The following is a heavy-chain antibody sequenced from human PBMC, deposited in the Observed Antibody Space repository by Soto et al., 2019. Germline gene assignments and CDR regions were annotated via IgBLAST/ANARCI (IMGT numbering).Heavy chain of an antibody. D-gene: IGHD5-18*01. J-gene: IGHJ4*02. V-gene: IGHV3-23*01. Sequence: EVQLLESGGGLVQPGGSLRLSCAASGFTFSSYAMSWVRQAPGKGLEWVSAISGSGGSTYYAYSVKGRFTISRDNSKNPLYLQMNSLRAEDTAVYYCAKKRVDSWAMGYWGQGTLVTVSS. CDR3: AKKRVDSWAMGY. CDR2: ISGSGGST. CDR1: GFTFSSYA.